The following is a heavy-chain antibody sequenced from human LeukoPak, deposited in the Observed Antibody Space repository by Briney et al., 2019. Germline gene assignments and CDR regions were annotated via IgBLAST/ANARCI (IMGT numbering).Heavy chain of an antibody. Sequence: KPSETLSLTCTVSGYSISSGYYWGWIRQPPGKGLEWIGSIYHSGSTYYNPSLKSRVTISVDTSKNQFSLKLSSVTAADTAMYYCARVTGIVGATGYWGQGTLVTVSS. J-gene: IGHJ4*02. CDR3: ARVTGIVGATGY. V-gene: IGHV4-38-2*02. CDR1: GYSISSGYY. D-gene: IGHD1-26*01. CDR2: IYHSGST.